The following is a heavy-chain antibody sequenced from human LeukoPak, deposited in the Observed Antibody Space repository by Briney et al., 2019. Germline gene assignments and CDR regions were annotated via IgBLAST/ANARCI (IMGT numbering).Heavy chain of an antibody. CDR1: GGSISSSDYY. CDR3: ARPLTRGGTYYV. CDR2: IYYSGST. V-gene: IGHV4-39*01. Sequence: SETLSLTCTVSGGSISSSDYYWGWIRQPPGKGLEWIGSIYYSGSTSYNPSLKSRVTISVDTSKNQFSLKLTSVTAADTAVYYCARPLTRGGTYYVWGQGTPVTVSS. J-gene: IGHJ4*02. D-gene: IGHD1-26*01.